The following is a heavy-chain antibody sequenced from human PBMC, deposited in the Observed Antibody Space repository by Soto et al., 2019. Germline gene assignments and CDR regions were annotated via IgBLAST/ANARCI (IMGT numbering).Heavy chain of an antibody. J-gene: IGHJ6*02. D-gene: IGHD4-4*01. CDR1: GDSFTSYW. CDR3: ARNPTVTQYYYGMDV. V-gene: IGHV5-10-1*01. CDR2: IDPSDSYT. Sequence: ESLKVSCQCSGDSFTSYWISLVLKMPGKGLEWMGRIDPSDSYTNYSPSFQGHVTISADKSISTAYLQWSSLKASDTAMYYCARNPTVTQYYYGMDVWGQGTTVTVSS.